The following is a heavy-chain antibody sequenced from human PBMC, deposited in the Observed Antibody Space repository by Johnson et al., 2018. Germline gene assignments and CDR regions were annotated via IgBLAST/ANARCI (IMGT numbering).Heavy chain of an antibody. Sequence: VQLVDSGGGSVQXGGSLRLACSTSGFTFSNSYMSWVRQAPGKGLEWVANIKEDATGKNYVASVKGRFPISRDNAKKSFYLQMSSLRVEDTAVYYCVVGMMDFEHWGQGSLVTVSS. D-gene: IGHD1-26*01. CDR1: GFTFSNSY. V-gene: IGHV3-7*01. J-gene: IGHJ1*01. CDR2: IKEDATGK. CDR3: VVGMMDFEH.